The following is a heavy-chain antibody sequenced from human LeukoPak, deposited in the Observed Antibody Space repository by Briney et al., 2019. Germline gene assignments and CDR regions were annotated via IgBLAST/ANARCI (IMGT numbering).Heavy chain of an antibody. CDR2: INYSGST. D-gene: IGHD3-22*01. Sequence: PSETLSLTCAINSESFSGYFWSWIRQPPGKGLEWIGEINYSGSTTYNPSLKSRVTISGDTSKNQFSLTLSSVTAADTAVYYCARAPYYYDSSGYVTYYFDYWGQGTLVTVSS. V-gene: IGHV4-34*01. J-gene: IGHJ4*02. CDR3: ARAPYYYDSSGYVTYYFDY. CDR1: SESFSGYF.